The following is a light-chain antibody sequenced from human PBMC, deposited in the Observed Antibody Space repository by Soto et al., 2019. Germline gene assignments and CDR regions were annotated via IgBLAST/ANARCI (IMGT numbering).Light chain of an antibody. CDR3: QQYDSSPLT. Sequence: DIQMTQSPSTLSGSVGDRVTITCRASQTISSWLAWYQQKPGKAPKLLIYKASTLKSGVPSRFSGSGSGTDFTLTISRLEPEDFAMYYCQQYDSSPLTFGQGTKVDIK. CDR1: QTISSW. J-gene: IGKJ1*01. V-gene: IGKV1-5*03. CDR2: KAS.